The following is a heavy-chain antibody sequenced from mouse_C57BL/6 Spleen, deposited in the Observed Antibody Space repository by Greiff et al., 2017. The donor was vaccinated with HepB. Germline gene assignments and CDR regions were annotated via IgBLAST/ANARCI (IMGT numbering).Heavy chain of an antibody. CDR2: IYPGDGDT. CDR1: GYAFSSSW. J-gene: IGHJ2*01. V-gene: IGHV1-82*01. D-gene: IGHD2-3*01. Sequence: QVQLQQSGPELVKPGASVKISCKASGYAFSSSWMNWVKQRPGKGLEWIGRIYPGDGDTNYNGKFKGKATLTADKSSSTAYMPLSSLTSEDSAVYFCARSGWDYLDYWGQGTTLTVSS. CDR3: ARSGWDYLDY.